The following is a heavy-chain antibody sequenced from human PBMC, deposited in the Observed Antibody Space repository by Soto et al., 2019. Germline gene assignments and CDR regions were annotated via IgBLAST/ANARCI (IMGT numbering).Heavy chain of an antibody. Sequence: QVQLVQSGAEVKKPGASVKVSCKASGYTFTSYAMHWVRQAPVQRLEWMGWINAGNGNTKYSQNFQGRVTITRDTSATPAYMQISSLRSEDTAVYYCSRYIRLAVDYWGQGPLVTVSS. V-gene: IGHV1-3*01. CDR2: INAGNGNT. J-gene: IGHJ4*02. CDR1: GYTFTSYA. CDR3: SRYIRLAVDY. D-gene: IGHD6-19*01.